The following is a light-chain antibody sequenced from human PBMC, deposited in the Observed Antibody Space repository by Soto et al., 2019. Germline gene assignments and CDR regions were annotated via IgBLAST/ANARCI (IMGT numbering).Light chain of an antibody. J-gene: IGKJ1*01. Sequence: DIQMTQSPSTLSASVGDRVTITCRASQSISSWLAWYQQKPGKAPKLLIYGASSLESGVTSRFSGSGSGTEFTLTISGLQPDDFATYYCKQYNSYWTFGQGTKVEIK. V-gene: IGKV1-5*01. CDR2: GAS. CDR1: QSISSW. CDR3: KQYNSYWT.